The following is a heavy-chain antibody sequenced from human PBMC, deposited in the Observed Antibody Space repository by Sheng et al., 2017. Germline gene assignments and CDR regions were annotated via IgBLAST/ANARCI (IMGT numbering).Heavy chain of an antibody. CDR1: GYTFTSYY. CDR3: ARGLLPYYGSGSHHHYYYYYGMDV. D-gene: IGHD3-10*01. J-gene: IGHJ6*02. Sequence: QVQLVQSGAEVKKPGASVKVSCKASGYTFTSYYMHWVRQAPGQGLEWMGIINPSGGSTSYAQKFQGRVTMTRDTSTSTVYMELSSLRSEDTAVYYCARGLLPYYGSGSHHHYYYYYGMDVWDHGP. CDR2: INPSGGST. V-gene: IGHV1-46*01.